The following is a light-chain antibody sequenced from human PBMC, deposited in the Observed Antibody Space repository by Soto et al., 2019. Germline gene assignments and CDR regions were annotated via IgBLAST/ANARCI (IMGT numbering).Light chain of an antibody. CDR1: SSDVGSYNY. Sequence: QSVLTQPPSASGSPGQSVTISCTGTSSDVGSYNYVSWYQQHPGKAPKLMIYDVIKRPSGVTDRFSGSKSGNTATLTVSGLQAEDEADYYCSSYAGSTRLVFGGGTKLTVL. CDR2: DVI. J-gene: IGLJ2*01. V-gene: IGLV2-8*01. CDR3: SSYAGSTRLV.